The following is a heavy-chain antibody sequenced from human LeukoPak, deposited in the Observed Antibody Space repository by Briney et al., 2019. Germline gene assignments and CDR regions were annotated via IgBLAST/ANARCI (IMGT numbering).Heavy chain of an antibody. J-gene: IGHJ6*02. D-gene: IGHD2-2*01. CDR1: GFTFDDYA. CDR3: AKGPCSSTSCHYYYYGMDV. V-gene: IGHV3-9*01. Sequence: GRSLRLSCAASGFTFDDYAMHWVRQAPGKGLEWVSGISWNSGSIGYADSVKGRFTISRDNAKNSLYLQMNSLRAEDTALYYCAKGPCSSTSCHYYYYGMDVWGQGTTVTVSS. CDR2: ISWNSGSI.